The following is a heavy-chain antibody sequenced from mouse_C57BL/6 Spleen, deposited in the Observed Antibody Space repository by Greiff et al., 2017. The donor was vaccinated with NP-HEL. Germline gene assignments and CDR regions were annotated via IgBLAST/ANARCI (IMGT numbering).Heavy chain of an antibody. CDR1: GYTFTDYY. Sequence: VQLQQSGAELVRPGASVKLSCKASGYTFTDYYINWVKQRPGQGLEWIARIYPGSGNTYYNEKFKGKATLTAEKSSSTAYMQLSSLTSEDSAVYFCARSIYYYGSRGFDYWGQGTTLTVSS. V-gene: IGHV1-76*01. CDR3: ARSIYYYGSRGFDY. D-gene: IGHD1-1*01. CDR2: IYPGSGNT. J-gene: IGHJ2*01.